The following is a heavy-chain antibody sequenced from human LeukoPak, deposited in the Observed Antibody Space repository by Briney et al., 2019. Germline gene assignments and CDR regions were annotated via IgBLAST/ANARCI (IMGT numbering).Heavy chain of an antibody. Sequence: SGTLSLTCTVSGGSISSGSYYWSWIRQPAGKGLEWIGRIYTSGSTNYNPSLKSRVTISVDTSKNQFSLRLSSVTAADTAVYYCARPSRQVGPYYGMDIWGQGTTVTVSS. CDR2: IYTSGST. CDR1: GGSISSGSYY. D-gene: IGHD1-26*01. V-gene: IGHV4-61*02. J-gene: IGHJ6*02. CDR3: ARPSRQVGPYYGMDI.